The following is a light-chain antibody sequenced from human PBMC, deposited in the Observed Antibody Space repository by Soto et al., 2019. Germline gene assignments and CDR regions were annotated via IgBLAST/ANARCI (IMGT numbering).Light chain of an antibody. V-gene: IGLV4-69*01. CDR1: SGHSNNA. CDR3: QTWGTGGHDV. CDR2: LNSDGSH. J-gene: IGLJ1*01. Sequence: QPVLTQSPSASASLGASVKLTCTLSSGHSNNAIAWHQQQPEKGPRYLMKLNSDGSHYKGDGIPDRFSGSSSGAERYLTISSLLSEDEADCFCQTWGTGGHDVFGTGTKLTVL.